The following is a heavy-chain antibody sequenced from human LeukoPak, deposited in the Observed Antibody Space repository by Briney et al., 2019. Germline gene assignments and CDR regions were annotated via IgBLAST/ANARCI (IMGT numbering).Heavy chain of an antibody. Sequence: PSETLSLTCTVSGGSISCYYWSWIRQPPGKGLEWIGYIYYSGSTNYNPSLKSRVTISVDTSKNQFSLKLSSVTAADTAVYYCARDSLQGFDYWGQGTLVTVSS. CDR1: GGSISCYY. J-gene: IGHJ4*02. CDR2: IYYSGST. V-gene: IGHV4-59*01. D-gene: IGHD4-11*01. CDR3: ARDSLQGFDY.